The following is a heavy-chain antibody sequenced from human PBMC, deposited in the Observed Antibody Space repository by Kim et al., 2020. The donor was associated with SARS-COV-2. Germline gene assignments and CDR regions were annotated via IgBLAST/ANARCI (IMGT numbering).Heavy chain of an antibody. CDR2: IWYDGSNK. V-gene: IGHV3-33*01. J-gene: IGHJ6*02. CDR1: GFTFSSYG. CDR3: ARGGRDGYYYYYGMDV. D-gene: IGHD2-15*01. Sequence: GGSLRLSCAASGFTFSSYGMHWVRQAPGKGLEWVAVIWYDGSNKYYADSVKGRFTISRDNSKNTLYLQMNSLRAEDTAVYYCARGGRDGYYYYYGMDVWGQGTTVTVSS.